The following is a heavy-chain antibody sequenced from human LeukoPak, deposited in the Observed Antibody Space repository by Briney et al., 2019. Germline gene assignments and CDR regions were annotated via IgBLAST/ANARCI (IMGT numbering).Heavy chain of an antibody. D-gene: IGHD2-2*03. CDR1: GFTFSDYW. J-gene: IGHJ5*02. CDR2: IKGDGSET. Sequence: QPGGSLRLSCAASGFTFSDYWMHWVRHVPGKGLVWVSRIKGDGSETNYADSVKGRFTISRDNAKNTLFLQMNSLRVEDTAVYYCVRGQIGFSVIVLWGQGTLVTVSS. V-gene: IGHV3-74*01. CDR3: VRGQIGFSVIVL.